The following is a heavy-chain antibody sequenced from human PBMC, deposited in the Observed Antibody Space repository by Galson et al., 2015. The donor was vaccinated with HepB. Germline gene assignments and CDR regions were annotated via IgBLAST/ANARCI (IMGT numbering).Heavy chain of an antibody. J-gene: IGHJ4*02. D-gene: IGHD3-3*01. CDR3: ARDFWSGYYKGAY. V-gene: IGHV3-49*03. Sequence: SLRLSCAVSGFTFGDYAMNWFRQTPGKGLEWVGFIRSKAYGGTTEYAASVKGRFTISRDDSKSIAYLQMNRLKTEDTAVYYCARDFWSGYYKGAYWGQGTLVTVSS. CDR1: GFTFGDYA. CDR2: IRSKAYGGTT.